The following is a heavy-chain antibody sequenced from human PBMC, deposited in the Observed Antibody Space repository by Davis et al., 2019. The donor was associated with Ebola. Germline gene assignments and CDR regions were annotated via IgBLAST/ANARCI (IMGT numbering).Heavy chain of an antibody. CDR3: ARDPGGYGEVDY. CDR2: IYSGGST. D-gene: IGHD4-17*01. CDR1: GFTVSSNY. Sequence: GESLKISCAASGFTVSSNYMSWVRQAPGKGLEWVSVIYSGGSTYYADSVKGRFTIARDNSKNTLYLQMNSLRAEDTAVYYCARDPGGYGEVDYWGQGTLVTVSS. J-gene: IGHJ4*02. V-gene: IGHV3-66*01.